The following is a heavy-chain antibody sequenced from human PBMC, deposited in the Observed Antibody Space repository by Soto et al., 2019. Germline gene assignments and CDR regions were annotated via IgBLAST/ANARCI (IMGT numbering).Heavy chain of an antibody. CDR2: ITSSSSTI. Sequence: EVQLVESGGGLVQPGGSLRLSCAASGFTFSSYSMNWVRQAPGKGLQWVSYITSSSSTIYYADSVKGRFTISRDNAKNSLYLQMNSLRAEDTAVYYCARTGAGYYYCMDVWGQGTTVTVSS. J-gene: IGHJ6*02. V-gene: IGHV3-48*01. CDR1: GFTFSSYS. CDR3: ARTGAGYYYCMDV. D-gene: IGHD6-19*01.